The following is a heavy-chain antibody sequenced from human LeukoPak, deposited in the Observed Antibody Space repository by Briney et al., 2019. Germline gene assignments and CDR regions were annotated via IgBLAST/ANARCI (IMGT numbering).Heavy chain of an antibody. V-gene: IGHV3-15*01. CDR3: AIWQRLD. Sequence: PGGSLRLSYAVSGVTFSNACMSWVRHAPGKGLEWVGRIKSKTDGGTTDYAAPGKRRFAISKDDSKNTLYLQMNSLKTEDTAVYYCAIWQRLDWGQGTRVTVSS. CDR2: IKSKTDGGTT. J-gene: IGHJ4*02. CDR1: GVTFSNAC. D-gene: IGHD6-25*01.